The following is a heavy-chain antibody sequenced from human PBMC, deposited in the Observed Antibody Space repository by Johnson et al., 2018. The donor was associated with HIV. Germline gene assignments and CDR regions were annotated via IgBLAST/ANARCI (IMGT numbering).Heavy chain of an antibody. D-gene: IGHD2-21*01. V-gene: IGHV3-NL1*01. CDR3: AKGPQGIATPDAFDI. CDR1: GFTFDDYG. CDR2: IYSGGST. J-gene: IGHJ3*02. Sequence: QVQLVESGGGVARPGGSLRLSCAASGFTFDDYGMSWVRQAPGKGLEWVSVIYSGGSTYYADSVKGRCTISRDNSKNTLYLQMNSLRAEDTAVYYCAKGPQGIATPDAFDIWGQGTMVTVSS.